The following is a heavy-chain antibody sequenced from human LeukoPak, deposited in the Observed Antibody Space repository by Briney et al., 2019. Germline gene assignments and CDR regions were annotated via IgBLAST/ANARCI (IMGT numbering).Heavy chain of an antibody. CDR3: ARGNVGATRGLDY. Sequence: ASVKVSCKASGYTFPNFGISWVRQAPGQGLEWMGWISPYSGDTNYAQNLQGRVTMTTDTSTTTAYMELTSLRSDDTAAYYCARGNVGATRGLDYWGQGTLVTVSS. V-gene: IGHV1-18*01. D-gene: IGHD1-26*01. CDR1: GYTFPNFG. J-gene: IGHJ4*02. CDR2: ISPYSGDT.